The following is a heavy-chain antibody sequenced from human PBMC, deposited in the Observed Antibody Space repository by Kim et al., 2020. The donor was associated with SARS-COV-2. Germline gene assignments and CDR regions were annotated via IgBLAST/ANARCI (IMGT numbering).Heavy chain of an antibody. V-gene: IGHV4-59*08. CDR3: AGRSSSSGWYPYYFDY. D-gene: IGHD6-19*01. J-gene: IGHJ4*02. Sequence: PTLKSRVTISVDTSKHQFSLKLNSVTATDMAVYYCAGRSSSSGWYPYYFDYWGQGTLVTVSS.